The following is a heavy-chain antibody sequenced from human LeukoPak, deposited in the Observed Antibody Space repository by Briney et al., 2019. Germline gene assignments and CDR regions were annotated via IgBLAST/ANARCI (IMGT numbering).Heavy chain of an antibody. D-gene: IGHD5-24*01. CDR3: ARASFQRWLQLGGD. V-gene: IGHV3-48*02. Sequence: GGSLRLSCAASGFTFSNYNMNWVRQAPGKGLGWVSYISSSGGTIYYADSVKGRFTISRDNAQNSLYLQMNSLRDEDTAVYFCARASFQRWLQLGGDWGQGTLVTVSS. CDR1: GFTFSNYN. J-gene: IGHJ4*02. CDR2: ISSSGGTI.